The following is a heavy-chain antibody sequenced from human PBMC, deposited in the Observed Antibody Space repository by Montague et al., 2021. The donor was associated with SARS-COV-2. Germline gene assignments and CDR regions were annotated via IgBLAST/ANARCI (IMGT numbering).Heavy chain of an antibody. Sequence: SETLSLTCAVSGGSISDNNWWTWVRQPPGKGPEWVGEVYHSGPYKNKPSLRSRVSISVDKTKNQFSLKMTSLTAADTAVYYCSRPGLGSSALAYWGQGTLVTVSS. V-gene: IGHV4/OR15-8*01. CDR3: SRPGLGSSALAY. D-gene: IGHD3-10*01. J-gene: IGHJ4*02. CDR1: GGSISDNNW. CDR2: VYHSGPY.